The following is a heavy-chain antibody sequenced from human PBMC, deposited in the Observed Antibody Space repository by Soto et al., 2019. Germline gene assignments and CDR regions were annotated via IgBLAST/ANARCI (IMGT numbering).Heavy chain of an antibody. Sequence: QVQLVESGGGVVQPGTSLRLSCAVSGFTFSGYGMHWVRQAPGKGLEWVAVIWFDGSNKNYADSVKGRFTISRDDSKNTLYLQMNSLRAEDTAVYYCTRDRDSRRGWDDFDHWGQGTLVTVSS. CDR1: GFTFSGYG. CDR3: TRDRDSRRGWDDFDH. D-gene: IGHD1-26*01. V-gene: IGHV3-33*01. CDR2: IWFDGSNK. J-gene: IGHJ4*02.